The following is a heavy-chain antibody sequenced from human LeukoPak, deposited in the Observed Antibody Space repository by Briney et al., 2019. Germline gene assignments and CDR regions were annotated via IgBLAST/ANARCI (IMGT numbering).Heavy chain of an antibody. J-gene: IGHJ4*02. CDR3: ASLHYDSSGIDY. CDR2: VHYSGST. CDR1: GDSISNYF. D-gene: IGHD3-22*01. Sequence: SETLSLTCTVSGDSISNYFWSWIRQPPRKGLEWMAYVHYSGSTNYNPSLKSRVTISVDTSENQFSLKVNSVTAADTAVYYCASLHYDSSGIDYWGQGTLVTVSS. V-gene: IGHV4-59*01.